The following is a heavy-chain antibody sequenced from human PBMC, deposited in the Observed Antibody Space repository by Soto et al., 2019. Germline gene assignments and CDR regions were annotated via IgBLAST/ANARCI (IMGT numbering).Heavy chain of an antibody. J-gene: IGHJ6*02. D-gene: IGHD2-8*01. V-gene: IGHV4-30-4*01. CDR1: GGSISSGGYY. CDR2: IYYSGST. Sequence: SETLSLTCTVSGGSISSGGYYWSWIRQPPGKGLEWIGYIYYSGSTYYNPSLKSRVTISVDTSKIQFSLKLSSVTAADTAVYYCARDLYCTNGVCPDYYGMDVWGQGTTVTVSS. CDR3: ARDLYCTNGVCPDYYGMDV.